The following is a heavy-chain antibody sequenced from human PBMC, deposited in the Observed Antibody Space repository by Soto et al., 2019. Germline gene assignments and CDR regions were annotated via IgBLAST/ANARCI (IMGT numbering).Heavy chain of an antibody. J-gene: IGHJ5*02. CDR2: ISAYNGNA. D-gene: IGHD2-15*01. V-gene: IGHV1-18*04. CDR3: ARGHLFSTSPPHFSVDRFDP. Sequence: ASVKVSCKASRYSFTSYGFTWVRQAPGQGLEWMGWISAYNGNAKYAQKRQGRVTMTTDTSTSTAYMELRSLRADETAVYYCARGHLFSTSPPHFSVDRFDPWAQATQVIVSS. CDR1: RYSFTSYG.